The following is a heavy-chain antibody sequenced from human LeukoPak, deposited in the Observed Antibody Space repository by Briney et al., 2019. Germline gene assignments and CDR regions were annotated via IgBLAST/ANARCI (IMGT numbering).Heavy chain of an antibody. D-gene: IGHD4-17*01. CDR3: ARGRTTVTHKPPSFDY. V-gene: IGHV3-30*04. J-gene: IGHJ4*02. CDR1: GFTFSSYA. CDR2: ISYDGSNK. Sequence: PGGSLRLSCAASGFTFSSYAMHWVRQAPGKGLEWVAVISYDGSNKYYADSVKGRFTISRDNSKNTLYLQMNSLRAEDTAVYYCARGRTTVTHKPPSFDYWGQGTLVTVSS.